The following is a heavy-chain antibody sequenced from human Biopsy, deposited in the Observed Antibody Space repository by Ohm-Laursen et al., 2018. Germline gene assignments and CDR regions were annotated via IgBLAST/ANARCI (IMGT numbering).Heavy chain of an antibody. CDR3: ARDCQPYLVTIHYYYYGMDV. Sequence: SVKVSCKASGYTFTDYFLHWVRQAPGQGPEWMGWISPSSGGTNYAQKFQGRATMTTDTSAATAYMELRSLRSNDTAVYYCARDCQPYLVTIHYYYYGMDVWGQGTTVTVSS. J-gene: IGHJ6*02. CDR1: GYTFTDYF. D-gene: IGHD3-9*01. CDR2: ISPSSGGT. V-gene: IGHV1-2*02.